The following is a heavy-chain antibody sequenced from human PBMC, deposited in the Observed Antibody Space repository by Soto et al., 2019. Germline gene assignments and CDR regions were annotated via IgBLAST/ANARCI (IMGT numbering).Heavy chain of an antibody. CDR3: ARGGGTILAPLP. J-gene: IGHJ5*02. CDR2: INPNSGAT. Sequence: ASVKVSCKASGSTFTGYFMHWVRQAPGQGLEWMGWINPNSGATKYAQKFQGRVTLSRDTSIRTAYMELSGLRSDDTAVYYCARGGGTILAPLPWGQGTLVTVS. V-gene: IGHV1-2*02. D-gene: IGHD3-3*01. CDR1: GSTFTGYF.